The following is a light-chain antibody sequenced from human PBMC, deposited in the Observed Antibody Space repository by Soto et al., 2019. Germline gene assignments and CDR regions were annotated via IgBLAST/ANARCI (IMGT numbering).Light chain of an antibody. CDR2: SNN. CDR3: AAWDDSLNGPV. J-gene: IGLJ2*01. V-gene: IGLV1-44*01. CDR1: SSNLGSNT. Sequence: QSVLTQPPSASGTPGQRVTISCSGSSSNLGSNTVNWYQQLPGTSPKLLIYSNNQRPSGVPDRFSGSKSGTSASLAISGLQSEEEADYYCAAWDDSLNGPVFCGVTKLTVL.